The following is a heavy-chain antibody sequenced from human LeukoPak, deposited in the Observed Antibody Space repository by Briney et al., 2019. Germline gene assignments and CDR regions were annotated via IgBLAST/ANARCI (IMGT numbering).Heavy chain of an antibody. D-gene: IGHD3-10*01. V-gene: IGHV3-23*01. CDR3: ATPGWITIVRGVTFDY. CDR2: ISGSGGST. J-gene: IGHJ4*02. Sequence: GGSLRRSCAASGFTFSSYAMSWVRQAPGKGLEWVSAISGSGGSTYYADSVKGRFTISRDNSKNTLYLQMNSLRAEDTAVYYCATPGWITIVRGVTFDYWGQGTLVTVSS. CDR1: GFTFSSYA.